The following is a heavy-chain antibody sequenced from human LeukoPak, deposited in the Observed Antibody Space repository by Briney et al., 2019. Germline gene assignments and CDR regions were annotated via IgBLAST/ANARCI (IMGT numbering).Heavy chain of an antibody. J-gene: IGHJ4*02. V-gene: IGHV4-61*02. CDR1: GGSISSSSYY. Sequence: SETLSLTCTVSGGSISSSSYYWGWIRQPAGKGLEWIGRIYTSGSTNYNPSLKSRVTMSVDTSKNQFSLKLSSVTAADTAVYYCARDAAESIVGATWGQGTLVTVSS. D-gene: IGHD1-26*01. CDR3: ARDAAESIVGAT. CDR2: IYTSGST.